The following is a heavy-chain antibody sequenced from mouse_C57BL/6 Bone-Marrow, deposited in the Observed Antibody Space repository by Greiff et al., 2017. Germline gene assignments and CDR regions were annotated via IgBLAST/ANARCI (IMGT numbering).Heavy chain of an antibody. D-gene: IGHD1-1*01. Sequence: QVQLQQPGAELVKPGASVKMSCKASGYTFTSYWITWVKQRPGQGLEWIGDIYPGSGSTNSNEKFKSKATLTVDTSSSTAYMQLSSLTSEDSAVYYCARGSYYYGSSYGWGQGTTLTVSS. CDR3: ARGSYYYGSSYG. CDR1: GYTFTSYW. J-gene: IGHJ2*01. CDR2: IYPGSGST. V-gene: IGHV1-55*01.